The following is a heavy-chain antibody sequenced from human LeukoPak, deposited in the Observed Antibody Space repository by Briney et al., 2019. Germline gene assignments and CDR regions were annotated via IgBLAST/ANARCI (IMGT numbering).Heavy chain of an antibody. CDR3: ARVRPSRYCSGGSCYPIPDAFDI. Sequence: ASVKVSCKASGYTFTSYDINWVRQATGQGLEWMGWMNPNSGNTGYAQKFQGRVTMTRNTSISTAYMELSSLRSEDTAVYYCARVRPSRYCSGGSCYPIPDAFDIWGQGTMVTVSS. V-gene: IGHV1-8*01. CDR2: MNPNSGNT. CDR1: GYTFTSYD. J-gene: IGHJ3*02. D-gene: IGHD2-15*01.